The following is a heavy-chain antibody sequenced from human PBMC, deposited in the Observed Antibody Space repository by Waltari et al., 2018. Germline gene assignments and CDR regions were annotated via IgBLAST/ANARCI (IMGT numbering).Heavy chain of an antibody. CDR1: GGSISSSSYY. CDR2: IYYSGST. J-gene: IGHJ4*02. Sequence: QLQLQESGPGLVKPSETLSLTCTVSGGSISSSSYYWGWIRHPPGKGLEWIGSIYYSGSTYYNPSLKSRVTISVDTSKNQFSLKLSSVTAADTAVYYCARDGCSSTSCYATGGVDYWGQGTLVTVSS. D-gene: IGHD2-2*01. CDR3: ARDGCSSTSCYATGGVDY. V-gene: IGHV4-39*07.